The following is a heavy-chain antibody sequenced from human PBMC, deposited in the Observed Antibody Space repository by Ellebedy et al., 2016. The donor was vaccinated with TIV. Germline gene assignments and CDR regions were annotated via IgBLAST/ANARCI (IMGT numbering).Heavy chain of an antibody. D-gene: IGHD2-15*01. CDR1: GYSFTSYW. Sequence: GESLKISCKGSGYSFTSYWIGWVRQMPGKGLEWMGIIYPGDSDTRYSPSFQGQVTISADKSISTAYLQWSSLKASDTAMYYCARRREGYCSGGTCNSRVGAFDIWGQGTMVTVSS. J-gene: IGHJ3*02. V-gene: IGHV5-51*01. CDR2: IYPGDSDT. CDR3: ARRREGYCSGGTCNSRVGAFDI.